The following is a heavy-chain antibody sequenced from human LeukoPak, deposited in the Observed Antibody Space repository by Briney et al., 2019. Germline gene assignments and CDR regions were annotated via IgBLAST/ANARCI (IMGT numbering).Heavy chain of an antibody. D-gene: IGHD2-15*01. J-gene: IGHJ2*01. CDR2: VNPNTGGT. V-gene: IGHV1-2*02. CDR3: AKSGVVAAPFDL. CDR1: GYIFTDYY. Sequence: ASVKVSCKASGYIFTDYYIHWVRQAPGQGLEWMGWVNPNTGGTNYAQKFQGRVTTTRDTSISTAYVELSRLTSDDTAVYYCAKSGVVAAPFDLWGRGTLVTVSS.